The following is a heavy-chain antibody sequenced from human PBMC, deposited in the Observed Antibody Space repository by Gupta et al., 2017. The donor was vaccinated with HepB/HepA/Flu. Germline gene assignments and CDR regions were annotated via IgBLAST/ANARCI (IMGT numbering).Heavy chain of an antibody. CDR1: GFTFGSFS. J-gene: IGHJ5*02. D-gene: IGHD1-26*01. Sequence: EVHLLESGGGLVQPGGSLRLSCAGTGFTFGSFSMTWVRQAPGKGLEWVSSISGSGASTRYEDSVKGHFTISRDNSKSTLYLQMNSLRAEDTAFYYCTKGSTELLLLENWFQPWGQGSLVTVSS. CDR2: ISGSGAST. V-gene: IGHV3-23*01. CDR3: TKGSTELLLLENWFQP.